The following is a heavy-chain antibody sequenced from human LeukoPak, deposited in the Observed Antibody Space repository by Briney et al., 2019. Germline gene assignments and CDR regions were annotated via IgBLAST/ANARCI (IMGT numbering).Heavy chain of an antibody. Sequence: SETLSLTCTISGGSISSSSYYWSWIRQPAGKGLEWIGRIYTSGSTNYNPSLKSRVTMSVDTSKNQFSLRLSSVTAADTAVYYCARDRQYYDILTGYYYYMDVWGKGTTVTISS. D-gene: IGHD3-9*01. J-gene: IGHJ6*03. CDR3: ARDRQYYDILTGYYYYMDV. CDR1: GGSISSSSYY. CDR2: IYTSGST. V-gene: IGHV4-61*02.